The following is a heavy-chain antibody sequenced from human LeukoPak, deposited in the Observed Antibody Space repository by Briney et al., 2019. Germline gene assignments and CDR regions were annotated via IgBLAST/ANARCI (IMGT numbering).Heavy chain of an antibody. CDR1: GCSFTNYW. Sequence: GGSLQISGKGSGCSFTNYWIAWVRQLPGKGLEWMGIIYPGDSNSRYSPSFQGQVTISADKSISTAYLQWSSLKASDTAMYYCARLAGYSSGWLSAWDYWGQGTLVTVSS. V-gene: IGHV5-51*01. CDR3: ARLAGYSSGWLSAWDY. J-gene: IGHJ4*02. CDR2: IYPGDSNS. D-gene: IGHD6-19*01.